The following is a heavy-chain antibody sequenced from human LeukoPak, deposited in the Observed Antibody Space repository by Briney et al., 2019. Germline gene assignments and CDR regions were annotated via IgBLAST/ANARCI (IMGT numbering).Heavy chain of an antibody. CDR2: IGSTSTYM. CDR3: ARPPFMDAPMAFYWYFDL. V-gene: IGHV3-21*01. D-gene: IGHD5-18*01. J-gene: IGHJ2*01. CDR1: GFTFSGYS. Sequence: GGSLRLSCKASGFTFSGYSMSWVRQAPGKGLEWVSSIGSTSTYMYYADSVKGRFTISRDNAKNSLYLQMNSLRAEDTAVYYCARPPFMDAPMAFYWYFDLWGRGTLVTVSS.